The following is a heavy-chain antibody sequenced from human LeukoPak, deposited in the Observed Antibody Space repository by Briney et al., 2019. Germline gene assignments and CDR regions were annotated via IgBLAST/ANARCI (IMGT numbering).Heavy chain of an antibody. J-gene: IGHJ3*02. CDR3: AKAGVELATISPFDI. Sequence: PGGSLRLSCAASGFSFSSHGMSWVRQAPGKGLEWVSGIIGGAGSTYYADSVKGRFTISGDNSKNTLFLQMNSLRAEDTAVYYCAKAGVELATISPFDIWGQGTMVTVSS. CDR2: IIGGAGST. CDR1: GFSFSSHG. D-gene: IGHD5-24*01. V-gene: IGHV3-23*01.